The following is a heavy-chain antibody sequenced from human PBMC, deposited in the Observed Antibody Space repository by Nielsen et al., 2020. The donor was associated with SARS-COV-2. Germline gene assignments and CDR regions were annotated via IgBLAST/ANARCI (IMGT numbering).Heavy chain of an antibody. CDR1: GFSFTSYT. CDR2: ITMSGRYM. V-gene: IGHV3-21*01. J-gene: IGHJ2*01. CDR3: ARDQDGGAATSNFYFDL. Sequence: GESLKISCATSGFSFTSYTMNWVRQAPGKGLEWVSSITMSGRYMYYADSLRGRFPVSRDNAENSLFLQMSSLRDEDTAVYYCARDQDGGAATSNFYFDLWGRGTLVIVSS. D-gene: IGHD6-25*01.